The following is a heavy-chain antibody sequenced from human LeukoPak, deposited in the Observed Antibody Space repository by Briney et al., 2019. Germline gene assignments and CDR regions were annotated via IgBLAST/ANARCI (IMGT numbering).Heavy chain of an antibody. D-gene: IGHD3-22*01. CDR1: GGSIRSYY. CDR3: ARGDYYDSSGYYYWDYYYYYGMDV. Sequence: SETLSLTCTVSGGSIRSYYWSWIRQPPGKGLEWIGYIYYSGSTNYNPSLKSRVTISVDTSKNQFSLKLSSVTAADTAVYYCARGDYYDSSGYYYWDYYYYYGMDVWGQGTTVTVSS. CDR2: IYYSGST. J-gene: IGHJ6*02. V-gene: IGHV4-59*01.